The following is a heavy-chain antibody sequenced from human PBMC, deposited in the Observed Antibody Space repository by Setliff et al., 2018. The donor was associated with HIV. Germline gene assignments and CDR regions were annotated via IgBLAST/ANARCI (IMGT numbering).Heavy chain of an antibody. D-gene: IGHD4-17*01. CDR3: ARLGIYGDYLDH. J-gene: IGHJ4*02. V-gene: IGHV4-4*08. CDR1: GGSMNSFY. CDR2: IYTSGTT. Sequence: SETLSLTCTVSGGSMNSFYWSWIRQPPGKGLEWIGYIYTSGTTNYNPSLKSRGTISIDTTGKKFSLKLNSVTAADTAVYYCARLGIYGDYLDHWGQGTLVTVSS.